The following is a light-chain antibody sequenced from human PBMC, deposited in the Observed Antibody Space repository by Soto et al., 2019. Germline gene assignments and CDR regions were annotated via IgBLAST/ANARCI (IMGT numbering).Light chain of an antibody. V-gene: IGKV1-9*01. J-gene: IGKJ2*01. CDR1: QGISSD. CDR2: PAS. CDR3: QQVNRYPRT. Sequence: DIQLTQSPSFLSASVGARVTITCRASQGISSDLAWYRQKPGKAPEVLIYPASTLQSGVPSRFSGTGSVTEFTLTVSSLQPEDFATYYCQQVNRYPRTVGQGTKVDSK.